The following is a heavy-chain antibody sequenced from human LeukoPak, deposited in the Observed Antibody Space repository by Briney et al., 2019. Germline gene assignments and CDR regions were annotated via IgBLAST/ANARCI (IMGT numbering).Heavy chain of an antibody. V-gene: IGHV1-18*01. D-gene: IGHD2-15*01. CDR3: ARGLGYCSGGSCWGAAFDI. J-gene: IGHJ3*02. CDR1: GYTFTSYG. Sequence: ASAKVSCKASGYTFTSYGISWVRQAPGQGLEWMGWISAYNGNTNYAQKLQGRVTMTTDTSTSTAYMELRSLRSDDTAVYYCARGLGYCSGGSCWGAAFDIWGQGTMVTVSS. CDR2: ISAYNGNT.